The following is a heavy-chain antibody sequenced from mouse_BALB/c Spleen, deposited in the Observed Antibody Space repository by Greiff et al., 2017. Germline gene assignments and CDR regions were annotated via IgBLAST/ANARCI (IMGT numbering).Heavy chain of an antibody. Sequence: EVMLVESGGGLVKPGGSLKLSCAASGFTFSNYYMYLVRQTPEKRLEWVSTISYVCSYTYYPDSVKGRFPISRDNAKNNLYLQMSSLKSEDTAMYYCARYDYYAMDYWGQGTSVTVSS. CDR2: ISYVCSYT. CDR1: GFTFSNYY. J-gene: IGHJ4*01. V-gene: IGHV5-4*02. CDR3: ARYDYYAMDY.